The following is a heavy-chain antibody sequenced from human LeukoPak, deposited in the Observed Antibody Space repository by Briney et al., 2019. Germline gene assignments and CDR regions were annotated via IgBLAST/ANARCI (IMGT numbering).Heavy chain of an antibody. CDR1: GYSLTSYY. Sequence: ASVTVSCKASGYSLTSYYLHWVRQAPGQGLEWMVIINPSGGSTSHAQKFQGRVTMTRDTSASTVYMELSSLRSEDTAVYYCASVYKYGMDVWGQGTTVTVSS. CDR2: INPSGGST. J-gene: IGHJ6*02. V-gene: IGHV1-46*01. CDR3: ASVYKYGMDV.